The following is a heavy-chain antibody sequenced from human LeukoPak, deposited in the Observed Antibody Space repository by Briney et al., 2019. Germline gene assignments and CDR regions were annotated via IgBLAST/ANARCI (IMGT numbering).Heavy chain of an antibody. CDR1: GGSISSSSYY. CDR2: ICYSGST. J-gene: IGHJ4*02. V-gene: IGHV4-39*07. Sequence: SETLSLTCTVSGGSISSSSYYWGWIRQPPGKGLEWIGSICYSGSTYYNPSLKSRVTISVDRSKNQFSLKLSSVTAADTAVYYCATHSSSRPDYWGQGTLVTVSS. D-gene: IGHD6-13*01. CDR3: ATHSSSRPDY.